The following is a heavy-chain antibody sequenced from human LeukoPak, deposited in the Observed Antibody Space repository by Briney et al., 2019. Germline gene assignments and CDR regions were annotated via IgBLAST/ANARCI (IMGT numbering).Heavy chain of an antibody. CDR3: ARDLSWELLAMEC. CDR2: ISAYNGNT. CDR1: GYTFTSCG. J-gene: IGHJ4*02. V-gene: IGHV1-18*01. D-gene: IGHD1-26*01. Sequence: ASEKLSCNASGYTFTSCGISWGRQAPGQGLEWMGWISAYNGNTNYAQKLQGRVTMTTDTSTSTAYMELRSLRSDDTAVYYCARDLSWELLAMECWGQGALVTVSS.